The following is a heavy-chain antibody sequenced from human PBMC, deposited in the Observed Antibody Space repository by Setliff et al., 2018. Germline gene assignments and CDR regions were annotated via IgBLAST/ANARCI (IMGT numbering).Heavy chain of an antibody. D-gene: IGHD2-21*01. J-gene: IGHJ6*02. CDR1: GFTFSNAW. V-gene: IGHV4-34*01. CDR2: INHRGST. CDR3: AKEFVVISFVQNIHHHYGMDV. Sequence: LRLSCAASGFTFSNAWMSWVRQPPGKGLEWIEEINHRGSTNYSPSLRSRVTMSVDTSKKQLSLKLSSVTAADTAVYYCAKEFVVISFVQNIHHHYGMDVWGQGTTVTVSS.